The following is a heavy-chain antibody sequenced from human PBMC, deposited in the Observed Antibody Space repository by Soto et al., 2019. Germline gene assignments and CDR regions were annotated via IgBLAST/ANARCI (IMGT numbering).Heavy chain of an antibody. D-gene: IGHD6-19*01. CDR3: ARCPRGYSSGWYGMDV. V-gene: IGHV5-51*01. Sequence: GESLKISWKGSGYSFTSYWIGWVRQMPGIGLEWMGIIYPGDSDTRYSPSFQGQVTISADKSISTAYLQWSSLKASDTAMYYCARCPRGYSSGWYGMDVWGQGTTVTVSS. CDR2: IYPGDSDT. J-gene: IGHJ6*02. CDR1: GYSFTSYW.